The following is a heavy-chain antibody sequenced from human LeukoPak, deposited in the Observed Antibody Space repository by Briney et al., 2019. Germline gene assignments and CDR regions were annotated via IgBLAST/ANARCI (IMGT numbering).Heavy chain of an antibody. J-gene: IGHJ5*02. D-gene: IGHD6-13*01. CDR1: GYTFTNYA. V-gene: IGHV7-4-1*02. CDR3: ARDEYSSSWYQYNWFDP. Sequence: ASVKVSCKASGYTFTNYAMNWVRQAPGQGLEWMGWIHPSTGNPTYAQDFTGRFVFSLDTSVSTAYLQISSLKAEDTAVYYCARDEYSSSWYQYNWFDPWGQGTLVTVSS. CDR2: IHPSTGNP.